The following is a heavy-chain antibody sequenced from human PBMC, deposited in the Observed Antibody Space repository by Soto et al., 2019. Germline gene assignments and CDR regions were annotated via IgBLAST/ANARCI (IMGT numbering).Heavy chain of an antibody. D-gene: IGHD2-15*01. CDR2: ISSSGYI. J-gene: IGHJ6*02. CDR1: GFNFNSYT. V-gene: IGHV3-21*01. CDR3: ARDCSGGSCYPGMEV. Sequence: GSLGLSCAASGFNFNSYTINWVRQAPGKRLEWLSSISSSGYIFSTDSVRGRFTISRDNAKNSVYLQINSLRAEDTAVYFCARDCSGGSCYPGMEVWVQGTTVTVSS.